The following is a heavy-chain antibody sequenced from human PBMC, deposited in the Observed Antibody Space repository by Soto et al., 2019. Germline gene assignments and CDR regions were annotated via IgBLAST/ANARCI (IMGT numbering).Heavy chain of an antibody. V-gene: IGHV1-2*02. J-gene: IGHJ4*02. D-gene: IGHD1-26*01. CDR1: GYTFTAYY. CDR2: INPDSGGT. CDR3: ARALSFGSGTFDY. Sequence: QVQLVQSGAEVKKPGASVKVSCKTSGYTFTAYYIHWVRQAPGQGLEWMGCINPDSGGTKYAQKFQGRVTMTRDTSITTAYMDLSSLGSDDTAFYYCARALSFGSGTFDYWGQGTLVTVSS.